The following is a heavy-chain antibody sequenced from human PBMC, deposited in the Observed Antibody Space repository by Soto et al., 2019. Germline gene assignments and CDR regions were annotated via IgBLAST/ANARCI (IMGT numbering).Heavy chain of an antibody. J-gene: IGHJ4*02. CDR3: ARAVRYFDWLLPGVADFDY. D-gene: IGHD3-9*01. CDR2: ISAYNGNT. CDR1: GYTFTSYG. V-gene: IGHV1-18*01. Sequence: ASVKVSCKASGYTFTSYGISWVRQAPGQGLEWMGWISAYNGNTNYAQKLQGRVTMTTDTSTSTAYMELRSLRSDDTAVYYCARAVRYFDWLLPGVADFDYWGQGTLVTVSS.